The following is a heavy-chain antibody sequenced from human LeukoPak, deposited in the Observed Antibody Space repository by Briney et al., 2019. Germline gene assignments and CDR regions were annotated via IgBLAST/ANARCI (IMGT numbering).Heavy chain of an antibody. CDR3: ARESPATTVVTYDAFDI. CDR2: ISSSGSTI. CDR1: GFTFSSYE. V-gene: IGHV3-48*03. D-gene: IGHD4-23*01. Sequence: GGSLRLSCAASGFTFSSYEMNWVRQAPGKGLEWVSYISSSGSTIYYADSVKGRFTISRDNAKNSLYLQMNSLRAEDTAVYCCARESPATTVVTYDAFDIWGQGTMVTVSS. J-gene: IGHJ3*02.